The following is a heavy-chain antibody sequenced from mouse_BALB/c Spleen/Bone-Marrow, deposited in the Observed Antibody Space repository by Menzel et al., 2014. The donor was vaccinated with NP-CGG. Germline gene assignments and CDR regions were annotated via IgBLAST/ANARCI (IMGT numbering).Heavy chain of an antibody. Sequence: EVMLVESGGGLAQPGGSRKLSCAASGFTFSSFGMHWVRQAPEKGLEWVAYISSGSSTIYYADTVKGRFTISRDNPKNTLFLQMTSLRSEDTAMYYCARDVPLYDVGYFDYWGQGTTLTVSS. CDR3: ARDVPLYDVGYFDY. CDR2: ISSGSSTI. D-gene: IGHD2-14*01. CDR1: GFTFSSFG. V-gene: IGHV5-17*02. J-gene: IGHJ2*01.